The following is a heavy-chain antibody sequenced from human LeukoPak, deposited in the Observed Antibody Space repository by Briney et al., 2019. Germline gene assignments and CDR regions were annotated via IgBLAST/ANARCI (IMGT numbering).Heavy chain of an antibody. CDR1: GFTFRNYW. CDR3: ATDLSGVGAFDI. J-gene: IGHJ3*02. CDR2: INSDGSST. D-gene: IGHD3-3*01. V-gene: IGHV3-74*01. Sequence: GGSLRLSCAASGFTFRNYWMHWVRQAPGQGLVWVSRINSDGSSTNYADSVKGRITISRDNAKNRLYLQMSSLRAEDTAVYYCATDLSGVGAFDIWGQGTMVTVSS.